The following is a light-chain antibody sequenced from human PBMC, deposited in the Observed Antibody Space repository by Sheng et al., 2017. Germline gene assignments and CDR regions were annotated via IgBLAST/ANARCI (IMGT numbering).Light chain of an antibody. J-gene: IGKJ4*01. Sequence: PGDRATLSCRASQSVDYFLAWYRQKPGQAPRLLIFDASKRATGVPARFSGSGSGTDFTLTISRLEPEDFAVYSCQQYGGSPTTFGGGTTVEIK. CDR2: DAS. CDR1: QSVDYF. V-gene: IGKV3-20*01. CDR3: QQYGGSPTT.